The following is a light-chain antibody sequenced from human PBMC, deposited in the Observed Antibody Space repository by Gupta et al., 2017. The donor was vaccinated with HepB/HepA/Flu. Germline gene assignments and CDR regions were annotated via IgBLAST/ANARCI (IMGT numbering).Light chain of an antibody. CDR1: SSDVAGYNY. J-gene: IGLJ2*01. Sequence: QSALTQPASVYGSPGQSITISCTGTSSDVAGYNYVSWYQQHPGKAPKLLIYDVTNRPSGVSNRFSGSKSGNTASLTISGLQAEDEGDYYCSSYSSISTVIFGGGTELTVL. CDR3: SSYSSISTVI. CDR2: DVT. V-gene: IGLV2-14*03.